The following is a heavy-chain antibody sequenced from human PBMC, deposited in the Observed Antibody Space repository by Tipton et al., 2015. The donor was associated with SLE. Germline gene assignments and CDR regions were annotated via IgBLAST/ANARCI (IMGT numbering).Heavy chain of an antibody. CDR2: INPNSGGT. J-gene: IGHJ4*02. CDR1: GSTFTDYY. Sequence: QLVQSGPEVKKHGASVKVYCKASGSTFTDYYIHWVREAPGPGLEWMGWINPNSGGTNYAQSFQGRVTMTRDTSIRTAYMELKWLGFADTGVYYCARDYVAGTVGAYCWGLWTQVAVPS. D-gene: IGHD6-19*01. V-gene: IGHV1-2*02. CDR3: ARDYVAGTVGAYC.